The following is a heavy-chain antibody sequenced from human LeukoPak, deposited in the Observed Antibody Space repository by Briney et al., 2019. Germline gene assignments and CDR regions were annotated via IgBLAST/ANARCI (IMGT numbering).Heavy chain of an antibody. CDR2: IIPIFGTA. D-gene: IGHD6-13*01. J-gene: IGHJ4*02. V-gene: IGHV1-69*13. CDR3: ARVGEGLYSSSWDYYFDY. CDR1: GGTFSSYA. Sequence: SVKVSCKASGGTFSSYAISWVRQAPGQGLEWMGGIIPIFGTANYAQKFQGRVTITADESTSTAYMELSSLRSEDTAVYYCARVGEGLYSSSWDYYFDYWGQGTLVTVSS.